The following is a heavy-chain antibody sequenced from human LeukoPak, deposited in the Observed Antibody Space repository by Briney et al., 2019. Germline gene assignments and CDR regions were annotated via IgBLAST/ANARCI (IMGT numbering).Heavy chain of an antibody. V-gene: IGHV3-74*01. CDR1: GFTFSNYW. CDR2: INSVGGST. CDR3: AREEWFGGNNWFDP. D-gene: IGHD3-10*01. J-gene: IGHJ5*02. Sequence: GGSLRLSCAASGFTFSNYWMHWVRQAPGKGLGWVSRINSVGGSTSYADSVKGRFTISRDNAKNTLYLQMNSLRAEDTAVYCCAREEWFGGNNWFDPWGQGTLVTVSS.